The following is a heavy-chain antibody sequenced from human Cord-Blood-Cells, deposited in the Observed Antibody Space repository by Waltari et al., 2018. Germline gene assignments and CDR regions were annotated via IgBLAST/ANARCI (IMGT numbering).Heavy chain of an antibody. CDR2: IIPIFGTA. CDR3: ASWGGYDILTGYYAFDI. CDR1: GGTFSSDA. D-gene: IGHD3-9*01. Sequence: QVQLVQSGAEVKKPGSSVKVSCKASGGTFSSDAISWVRQAPGQGLGWMGGIIPIFGTANYAQKFQGRVTITADESTSTAYMELSSLRSEDTAVYYCASWGGYDILTGYYAFDIWGQGTMVTVSS. V-gene: IGHV1-69*01. J-gene: IGHJ3*02.